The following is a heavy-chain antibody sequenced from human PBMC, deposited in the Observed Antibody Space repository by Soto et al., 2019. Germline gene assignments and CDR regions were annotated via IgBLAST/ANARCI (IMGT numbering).Heavy chain of an antibody. CDR1: GFTFSSYA. V-gene: IGHV3-30-3*01. Sequence: GASLRLSCAASGFTFSSYAMHWVRQAPGKGLEWVAVISYDGSNKYYADSVKGRFTISRDNSKNTLYLQMNSLRAEDTAVYYCARDAISPYDSSGYYSGFDYWGQGTLVTVSS. D-gene: IGHD3-22*01. CDR2: ISYDGSNK. J-gene: IGHJ4*02. CDR3: ARDAISPYDSSGYYSGFDY.